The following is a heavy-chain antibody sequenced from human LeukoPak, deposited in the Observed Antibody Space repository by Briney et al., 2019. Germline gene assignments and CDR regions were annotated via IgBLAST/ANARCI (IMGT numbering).Heavy chain of an antibody. D-gene: IGHD1-1*01. CDR2: IYSGGST. V-gene: IGHV3-66*01. CDR3: ARILQLGNDAFDI. CDR1: GFTVSSNY. Sequence: PGGSLRLSCAASGFTVSSNYMSWVRQAPGKGLEWVSVIYSGGSTYYADSVKGRFTISRDNSKNTLYLQMSSLRAEDTAVYYCARILQLGNDAFDIWGQGTMVTVSS. J-gene: IGHJ3*02.